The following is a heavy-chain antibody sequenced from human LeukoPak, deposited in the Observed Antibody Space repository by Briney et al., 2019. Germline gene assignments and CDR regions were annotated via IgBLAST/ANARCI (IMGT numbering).Heavy chain of an antibody. CDR3: ARDGNWNYFYYYGMDV. V-gene: IGHV3-30-3*01. CDR2: ISYDGSNK. Sequence: GRSLRLSCAASGFTFSSYTMHWVRQAPGKGLEWVAVISYDGSNKYYADSVKGRFTISRDNSKNTLYLQMNSLRAEDTAMYYCARDGNWNYFYYYGMDVWGQGTTVTVSS. D-gene: IGHD1-20*01. J-gene: IGHJ6*02. CDR1: GFTFSSYT.